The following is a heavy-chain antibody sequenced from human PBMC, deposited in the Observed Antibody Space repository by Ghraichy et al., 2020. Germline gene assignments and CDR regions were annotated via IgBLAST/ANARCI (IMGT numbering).Heavy chain of an antibody. D-gene: IGHD3-16*02. CDR2: ISSSSSYI. Sequence: GGSLRLSCAASGFTFSSYSMNWVRQAPGKGLEWVSSISSSSSYIYYADSVKGRFTISRDNAKNSLYLQMNSLRAEDTAVYYCARDRYLFTTNNWFDPWGQGTLVTVSS. CDR1: GFTFSSYS. V-gene: IGHV3-21*01. CDR3: ARDRYLFTTNNWFDP. J-gene: IGHJ5*02.